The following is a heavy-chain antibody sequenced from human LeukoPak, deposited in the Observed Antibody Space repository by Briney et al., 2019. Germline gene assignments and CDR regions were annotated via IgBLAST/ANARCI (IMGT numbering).Heavy chain of an antibody. Sequence: GKSLRLSCAASGFTFSGFAIHWVRQAPGKGLEWVASTSPDGNDKYYADSVKGRFTISRDNSKNTVYLQMNSLRGADTAVYYCARVGMPMIAVFDYWGQGTLVTVSS. CDR2: TSPDGNDK. CDR1: GFTFSGFA. V-gene: IGHV3-30*16. J-gene: IGHJ4*02. CDR3: ARVGMPMIAVFDY. D-gene: IGHD3-22*01.